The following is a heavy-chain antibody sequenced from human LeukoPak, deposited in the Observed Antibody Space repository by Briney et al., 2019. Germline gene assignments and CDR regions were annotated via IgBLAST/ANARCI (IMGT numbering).Heavy chain of an antibody. J-gene: IGHJ4*02. CDR3: ARDDYGAPY. CDR2: ISYDGSNK. V-gene: IGHV3-30-3*01. Sequence: PGGSLRLSCAASGFTFSSYAMHWVRQAPGKGLEWVAVISYDGSNKYYADSVKGRFTISRDNAKNSLYLQMNSLRAEDTAVYYCARDDYGAPYWGQGTLVTVSS. CDR1: GFTFSSYA. D-gene: IGHD4-17*01.